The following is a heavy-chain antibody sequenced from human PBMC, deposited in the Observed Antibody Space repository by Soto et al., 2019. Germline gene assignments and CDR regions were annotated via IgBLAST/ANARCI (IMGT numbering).Heavy chain of an antibody. CDR1: GGSIRSYY. CDR3: AIVVRHIRGVDYEYFFDY. D-gene: IGHD3-10*01. Sequence: SETLSLTCNVSGGSIRSYYWGWIRQPPGRGLEWIGYIYYSENTNYNPSLKSRVTMAVDTSKNQFSLKLSSVTAADTAVYYCAIVVRHIRGVDYEYFFDYWGLGTLVTVSS. J-gene: IGHJ4*02. CDR2: IYYSENT. V-gene: IGHV4-59*01.